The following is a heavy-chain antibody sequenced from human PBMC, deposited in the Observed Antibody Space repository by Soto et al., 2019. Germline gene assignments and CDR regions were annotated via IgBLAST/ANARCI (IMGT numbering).Heavy chain of an antibody. J-gene: IGHJ6*02. D-gene: IGHD1-26*01. CDR1: GYTFTNYW. CDR2: IYPYDSDT. CDR3: ARRPSDYYGMDV. V-gene: IGHV5-51*01. Sequence: GESLKISCKGSGYTFTNYWIAWVRQMPGKGLELMGIIYPYDSDTRYSPSFQGQVTITADKSISPAYLQWSSLKASDTAMYYCARRPSDYYGMDVWGQGTTVTVSS.